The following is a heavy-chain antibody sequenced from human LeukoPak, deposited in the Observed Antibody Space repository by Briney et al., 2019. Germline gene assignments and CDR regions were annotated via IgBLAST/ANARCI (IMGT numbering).Heavy chain of an antibody. CDR2: IYSGGST. D-gene: IGHD6-6*01. CDR1: GFNISKTY. J-gene: IGHJ3*02. V-gene: IGHV3-53*01. CDR3: ARETYSSSSGLNDAFDI. Sequence: GGSLRLSCAASGFNISKTYLMWARQAPGKGLEWVSVIYSGGSTYYADSVKGRFTISRDNAKNSLYLQMNSLRAEDTAVYYCARETYSSSSGLNDAFDIWGQGTMVTVSS.